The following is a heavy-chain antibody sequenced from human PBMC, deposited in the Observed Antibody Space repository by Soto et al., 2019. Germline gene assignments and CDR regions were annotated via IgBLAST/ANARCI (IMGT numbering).Heavy chain of an antibody. V-gene: IGHV3-30*18. Sequence: QVQLVESGGGVVQPGRSLRLSCAASGFTFSSYGMHWVRQAPGKGLEWVAVISYDGSNKYYADSVKGRFTISRDNSKNRLYLEMNSLRAEDTAVYYCAKEGYCSGGSCYGWWYFDLWGRGTLVTVSS. CDR3: AKEGYCSGGSCYGWWYFDL. J-gene: IGHJ2*01. CDR2: ISYDGSNK. CDR1: GFTFSSYG. D-gene: IGHD2-15*01.